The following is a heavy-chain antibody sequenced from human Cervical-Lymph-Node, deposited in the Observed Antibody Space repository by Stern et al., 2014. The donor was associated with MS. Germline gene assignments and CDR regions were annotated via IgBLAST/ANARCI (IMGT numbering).Heavy chain of an antibody. D-gene: IGHD5-18*01. Sequence: QVQLQQSGPGLVKPSETLSLTCSVSGVSISTYYWTWIRQPPGQGLEWIGYGYYSGSTNYNPSLKSRVSISIDTSKNELSLKLTSVTAEDTAVYYCARTAMADYWGQGTLVTVSS. J-gene: IGHJ4*02. CDR3: ARTAMADY. CDR2: GYYSGST. CDR1: GVSISTYY. V-gene: IGHV4-59*01.